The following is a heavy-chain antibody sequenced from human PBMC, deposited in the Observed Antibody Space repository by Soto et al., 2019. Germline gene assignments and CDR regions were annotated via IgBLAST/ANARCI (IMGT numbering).Heavy chain of an antibody. Sequence: XPVKVSCTASGYPFTDFYRHLVRQAPGQGLEWMGWINPNSGGTNYAQKFQGRVTMTRDTSISTAYMELTRLRSDDTAVYYCARVRNCSSTSCYPFDLWGQGTLVTVSS. J-gene: IGHJ4*02. D-gene: IGHD2-2*01. CDR1: GYPFTDFY. CDR3: ARVRNCSSTSCYPFDL. CDR2: INPNSGGT. V-gene: IGHV1-2*02.